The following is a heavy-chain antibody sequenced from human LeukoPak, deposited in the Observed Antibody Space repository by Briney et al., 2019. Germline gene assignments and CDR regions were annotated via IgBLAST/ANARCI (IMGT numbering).Heavy chain of an antibody. CDR1: RGSFSGYY. D-gene: IGHD5-12*01. V-gene: IGHV4-34*01. CDR2: INHSGST. J-gene: IGHJ4*02. Sequence: SETLSLTCAVYRGSFSGYYCSWVRQPPGKGLEWIGEINHSGSTNYNPSLKSRVTISVDTSKNQFSLKLSSVTAADTAVYYCAKEVEISPGPDYWGQGTLVTVSS. CDR3: AKEVEISPGPDY.